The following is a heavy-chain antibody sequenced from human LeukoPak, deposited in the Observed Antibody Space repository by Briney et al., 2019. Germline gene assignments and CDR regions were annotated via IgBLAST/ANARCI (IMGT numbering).Heavy chain of an antibody. V-gene: IGHV4-34*01. J-gene: IGHJ4*02. D-gene: IGHD3-16*01. CDR1: GGSFSGYY. CDR2: INHSGST. Sequence: SETLSLTCAVYGGSFSGYYWSWIRQPPGKGLEWVGEINHSGSTNYNPSLKNRVTISIDTSKNQISLKLRSVTAADTAVYYCARVIQSPFDFDYWGQGTLVTVSS. CDR3: ARVIQSPFDFDY.